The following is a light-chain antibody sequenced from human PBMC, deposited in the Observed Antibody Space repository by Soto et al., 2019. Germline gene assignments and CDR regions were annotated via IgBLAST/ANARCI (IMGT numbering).Light chain of an antibody. J-gene: IGKJ5*01. V-gene: IGKV1-39*02. CDR2: VAS. CDR1: QNIINY. Sequence: DIQMTQSPSSLSASVGDRVTITCRASQNIINYLNWYQQKPGKAPQLLIYVASRLESGVPDRFSGSGSGTDFTLTISRLEPEDFAVYYCQRYGSLITFGQGTRREIK. CDR3: QRYGSLIT.